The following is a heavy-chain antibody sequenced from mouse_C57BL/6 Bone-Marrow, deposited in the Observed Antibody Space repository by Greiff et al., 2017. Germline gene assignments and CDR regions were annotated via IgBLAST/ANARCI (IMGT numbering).Heavy chain of an antibody. J-gene: IGHJ3*01. Sequence: QVQLQQSGAELARPGASVKLSCKASGYTFTSYGISWVKQRTGQGLEWIGEIYPRSGNTYYNEKFKGKATLTADKSSSTAYMELRSLTSEDSAVYFCARGWITRAYWGQGTLVTVSA. CDR3: ARGWITRAY. D-gene: IGHD1-1*01. V-gene: IGHV1-81*01. CDR2: IYPRSGNT. CDR1: GYTFTSYG.